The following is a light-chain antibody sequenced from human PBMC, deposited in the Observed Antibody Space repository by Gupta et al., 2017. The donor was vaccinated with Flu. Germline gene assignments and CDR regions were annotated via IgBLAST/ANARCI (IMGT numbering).Light chain of an antibody. CDR2: EVS. Sequence: QSALTQPASVSGSPGLSITISCTGTSSDVGIYNYVSWYQQHPGKAPKLMIYEVSDRPSGVSNRFSGSKSGNTASLTISGLQAEDEADYYCSSYTSISTVIFGGGTKLTVL. CDR3: SSYTSISTVI. J-gene: IGLJ2*01. CDR1: SSDVGIYNY. V-gene: IGLV2-14*01.